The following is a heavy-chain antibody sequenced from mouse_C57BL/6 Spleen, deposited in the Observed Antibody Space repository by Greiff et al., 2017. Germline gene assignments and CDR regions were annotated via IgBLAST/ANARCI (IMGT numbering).Heavy chain of an antibody. D-gene: IGHD1-1*01. CDR3: ASQISLGGSSYEGDY. CDR2: ISSGGSYT. CDR1: GFTFSSYG. Sequence: EVKLMESGGDLVKPGGSLKLSCAASGFTFSSYGMSWVRQTPDKRLEWVATISSGGSYTYYPDSVKGRFTISRDNAKNTLYLQMSSLKSEDTAMXYCASQISLGGSSYEGDYWGQGTTLTVSS. V-gene: IGHV5-6*01. J-gene: IGHJ2*01.